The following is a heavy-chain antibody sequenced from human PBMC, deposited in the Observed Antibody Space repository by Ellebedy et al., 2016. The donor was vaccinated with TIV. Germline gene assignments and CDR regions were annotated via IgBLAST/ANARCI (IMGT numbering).Heavy chain of an antibody. Sequence: ASVKVSCKASGYTFTAYHMHWVRQAPGQGLEWMGWINPNSGGKNYAQKLKGRVTMTRDTSISTAYMELSRLRSEDTAVYYCARDKVSSGGDYWGQGALVTVST. CDR1: GYTFTAYH. D-gene: IGHD6-19*01. CDR3: ARDKVSSGGDY. V-gene: IGHV1-2*02. J-gene: IGHJ4*02. CDR2: INPNSGGK.